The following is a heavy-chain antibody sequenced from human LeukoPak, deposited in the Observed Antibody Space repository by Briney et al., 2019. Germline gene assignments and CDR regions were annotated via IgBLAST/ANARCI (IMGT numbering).Heavy chain of an antibody. J-gene: IGHJ5*02. CDR1: AFTFSRYG. CDR2: ISYDGSNK. CDR3: AREGVDYGSGSYLNWFDP. D-gene: IGHD3-10*01. V-gene: IGHV3-30*19. Sequence: GSLRLSCAASAFTFSRYGMHWVRQAPGKGLEWVAVISYDGSNKYYADSVKGRFTISRDNSKNTLYLQMNSLRAEDTAVYYCAREGVDYGSGSYLNWFDPWGQGTLVTVSS.